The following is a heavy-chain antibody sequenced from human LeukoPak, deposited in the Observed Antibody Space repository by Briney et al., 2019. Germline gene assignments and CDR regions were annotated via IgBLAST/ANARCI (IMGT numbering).Heavy chain of an antibody. D-gene: IGHD2-2*02. J-gene: IGHJ4*02. Sequence: GGSLRLSCAASGFTFSSYAMSWVRQAPGKGLEWVSGISGSGGSTYYADSVKGRFTISRDNSKNTLYLQMNSLRAEDTAVYYCAKGYCSGISCYSDYWGQGTLVTVSS. CDR2: ISGSGGST. CDR1: GFTFSSYA. CDR3: AKGYCSGISCYSDY. V-gene: IGHV3-23*01.